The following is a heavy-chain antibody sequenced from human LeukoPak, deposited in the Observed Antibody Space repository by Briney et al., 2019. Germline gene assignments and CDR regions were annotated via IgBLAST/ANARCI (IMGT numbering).Heavy chain of an antibody. CDR1: GFTFSNYA. V-gene: IGHV3-23*01. CDR3: AKDETGDGYNAI. J-gene: IGHJ4*02. Sequence: GGSLRLSCVASGFTFSNYAMSWFRQTPGKRLEWVSLIDGGGRTYYADSVKGRFIISRENSKNTLYLQINSLRAEDTAVYYCAKDETGDGYNAIWGQGTLVAVSS. D-gene: IGHD5-24*01. CDR2: IDGGGRT.